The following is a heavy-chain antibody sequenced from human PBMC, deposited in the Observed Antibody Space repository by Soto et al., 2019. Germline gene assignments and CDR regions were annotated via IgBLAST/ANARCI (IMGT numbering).Heavy chain of an antibody. CDR2: IGESGTPT. CDR1: GFTFSSYA. V-gene: IGHV3-23*01. Sequence: GGSRRLSCAASGFTFSSYAMKWVRQAPGKGLEWVSLIGESGTPTYYADSVKGRFTISRDNSGNTLFLEMYSLRAEDTAVYYCARYIPGVRYYGMDVWGQGTTVTVSS. J-gene: IGHJ6*02. CDR3: ARYIPGVRYYGMDV. D-gene: IGHD2-2*01.